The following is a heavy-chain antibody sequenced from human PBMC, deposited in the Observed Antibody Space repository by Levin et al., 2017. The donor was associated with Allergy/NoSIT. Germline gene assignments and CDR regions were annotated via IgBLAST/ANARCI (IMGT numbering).Heavy chain of an antibody. J-gene: IGHJ5*02. CDR2: ISSSSSYI. D-gene: IGHD3-9*01. CDR1: GFTFSSYS. Sequence: GESLKISCAASGFTFSSYSMNWVRQAPGKGLEWVSSISSSSSYIYYADSVKGRFTISRDNAKNSLYLQMNSLRAEDTAVYYCARAQFDWFQYNWFDPWGQGTLVTVSS. V-gene: IGHV3-21*01. CDR3: ARAQFDWFQYNWFDP.